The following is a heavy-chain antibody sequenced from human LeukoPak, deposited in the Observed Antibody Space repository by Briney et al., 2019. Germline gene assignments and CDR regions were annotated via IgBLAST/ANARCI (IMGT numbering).Heavy chain of an antibody. Sequence: ASVKVSCKASGYTFTDYYIHWVRQAPGQGLEFMGWINSKSGDTNHAQKFQGRVTMTRDTSISTAYMEVSRLRFDDTAVYYCARDSSSYERSFDYWGQGTLVTVSS. V-gene: IGHV1-2*02. CDR1: GYTFTDYY. CDR2: INSKSGDT. CDR3: ARDSSSYERSFDY. D-gene: IGHD6-6*01. J-gene: IGHJ4*02.